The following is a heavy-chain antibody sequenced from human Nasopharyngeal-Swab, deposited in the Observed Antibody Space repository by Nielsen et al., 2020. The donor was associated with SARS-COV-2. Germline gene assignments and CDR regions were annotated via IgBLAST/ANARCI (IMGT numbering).Heavy chain of an antibody. CDR1: GGSISSYY. V-gene: IGHV4-59*08. D-gene: IGHD3-16*02. Sequence: SETLSLTCTVSGGSISSYYWGWIRQPPGKGLEWIGYIYYSGSTNYNPPLKSRVTISVDTSKNQFSLKLSSVTAADTAVYYCARHANYDYVWGSYRPHDAFDIWGQGTMVTVSS. CDR2: IYYSGST. J-gene: IGHJ3*02. CDR3: ARHANYDYVWGSYRPHDAFDI.